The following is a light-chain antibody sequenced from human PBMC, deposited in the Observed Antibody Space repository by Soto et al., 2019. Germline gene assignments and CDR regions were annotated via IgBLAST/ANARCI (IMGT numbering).Light chain of an antibody. V-gene: IGKV3-20*01. CDR2: GAS. CDR3: QKYVSSPWA. J-gene: IGKJ1*01. Sequence: EIVLAQSPVTLSLSPGERATLSCRASQSVTNSFLAWYQQKPGQAPRLLIYGASRRATGIPARFTGSGSGTDFTLTISRLEPEDFAVYYCQKYVSSPWAFGQGTKVEI. CDR1: QSVTNSF.